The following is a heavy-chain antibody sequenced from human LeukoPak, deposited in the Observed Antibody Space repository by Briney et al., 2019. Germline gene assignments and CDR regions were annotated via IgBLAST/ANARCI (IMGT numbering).Heavy chain of an antibody. Sequence: RASVTVSCKASGYIFPTYGITWVRQAPGRGLEWVGWISTYHGSTSYAQNLQGRVTMTTDTSTTTAYMELRSLRSDDTALYYCARGGYYYDTSDRPFDYWGQGTLVTVSS. D-gene: IGHD3-22*01. CDR2: ISTYHGST. CDR3: ARGGYYYDTSDRPFDY. CDR1: GYIFPTYG. V-gene: IGHV1-18*01. J-gene: IGHJ4*02.